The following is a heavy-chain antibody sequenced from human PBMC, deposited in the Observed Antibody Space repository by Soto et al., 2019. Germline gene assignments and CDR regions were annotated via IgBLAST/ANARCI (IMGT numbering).Heavy chain of an antibody. J-gene: IGHJ4*02. CDR1: NASITSSGYY. V-gene: IGHV4-31*03. CDR3: ARMSGTYYVPDY. CDR2: IYHSGST. Sequence: QVQLQESGPRLVEASQTLSLTCTVSNASITSSGYYWSWVRQPPGKRLEWIGYIYHSGSTFYSPSLQSRLTMSVYTSKNQCSLTLRSVTAADTAVYHFARMSGTYYVPDYWGQGTLVTVSS. D-gene: IGHD1-26*01.